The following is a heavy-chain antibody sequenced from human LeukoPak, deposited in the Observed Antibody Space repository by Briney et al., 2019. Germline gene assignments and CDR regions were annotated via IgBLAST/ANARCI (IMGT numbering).Heavy chain of an antibody. CDR2: INHSGST. CDR1: GGSFSGYY. V-gene: IGHV4-34*01. CDR3: ARVYQTVVRYNWFDP. D-gene: IGHD4-23*01. Sequence: SETLSLTCAVYGGSFSGYYWSWIRQPPGKGLEWIGEINHSGSTNYNPSLKSRVTISVDTSKNQFSLKLSSVTAADTAVYYCARVYQTVVRYNWFDPSGQGTLVTVSS. J-gene: IGHJ5*02.